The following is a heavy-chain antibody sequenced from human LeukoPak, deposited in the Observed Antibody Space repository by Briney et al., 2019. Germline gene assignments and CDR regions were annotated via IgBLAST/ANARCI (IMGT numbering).Heavy chain of an antibody. CDR1: GFTFSRFG. Sequence: GGSLRLSCAASGFTFSRFGMHWVRQAPGKGLEWVAFIWYDGSNQYYGDSVKGRFTISRDSSKKTVSLQMNSLRADDTAVYFCARDREVTYFDLWGRGTRVTVSS. CDR3: ARDREVTYFDL. CDR2: IWYDGSNQ. D-gene: IGHD2-21*02. J-gene: IGHJ2*01. V-gene: IGHV3-33*01.